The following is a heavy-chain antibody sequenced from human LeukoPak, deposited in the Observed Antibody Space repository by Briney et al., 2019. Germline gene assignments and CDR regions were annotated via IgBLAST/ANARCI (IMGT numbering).Heavy chain of an antibody. CDR1: GGSISSSSYY. V-gene: IGHV4-39*01. D-gene: IGHD3-22*01. CDR3: ATYFYDRSKLDAFDI. Sequence: PSEALSLTCTVSGGSISSSSYYWGWIRQPPGKGLEWIGSIYYSGSTYYNPSLKGRVTISVDTSKNQFSLNLSSVTAADTAVYYCATYFYDRSKLDAFDIWGQGTMVTVSS. J-gene: IGHJ3*02. CDR2: IYYSGST.